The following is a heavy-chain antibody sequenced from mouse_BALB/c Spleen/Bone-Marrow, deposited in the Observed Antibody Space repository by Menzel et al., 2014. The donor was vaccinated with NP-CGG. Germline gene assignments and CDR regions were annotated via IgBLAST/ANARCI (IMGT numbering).Heavy chain of an antibody. V-gene: IGHV1S127*01. CDR3: AREAGYYYAMDY. CDR2: IDPSDSET. Sequence: QVQLQQSGPQLVRPGASVKIFCKASGYSFTSYWMHWVKQRPGQGLEWIGMIDPSDSETRLNQKFKDKATLTVDKSSSTAYMQLSSPTSEDSAVYYCAREAGYYYAMDYGGQGTSVTVSS. CDR1: GYSFTSYW. J-gene: IGHJ4*01. D-gene: IGHD2-2*01.